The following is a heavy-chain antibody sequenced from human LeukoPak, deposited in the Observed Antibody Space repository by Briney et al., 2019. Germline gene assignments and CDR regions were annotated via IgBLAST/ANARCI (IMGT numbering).Heavy chain of an antibody. CDR2: ISWNSGSI. V-gene: IGHV3-9*01. J-gene: IGHJ4*02. CDR1: GFTFEDYA. Sequence: GGSLRLSCAASGFTFEDYAMHWVRQAPGKGLDWVSGISWNSGSIGYADSVKGRFTISRDNAKNSLYLQMNSLRAEDTALYYCAKEGVAATYNYWGQGTLVTVSS. D-gene: IGHD2-15*01. CDR3: AKEGVAATYNY.